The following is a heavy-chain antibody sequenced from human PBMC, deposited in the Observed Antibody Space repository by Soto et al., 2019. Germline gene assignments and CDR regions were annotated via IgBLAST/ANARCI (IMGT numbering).Heavy chain of an antibody. CDR1: GGSISSGDYY. D-gene: IGHD5-12*01. CDR3: ARDFRYSGYDHWYFDL. V-gene: IGHV4-30-4*01. Sequence: PSETLSLTCTVSGGSISSGDYYWSWIRQPPGKGLEWIGYIYYSGSTYYNPSLKSRVTISVDTSKNQFSLKLSSVTAADTAVYYCARDFRYSGYDHWYFDLWGRGTLVTVSS. J-gene: IGHJ2*01. CDR2: IYYSGST.